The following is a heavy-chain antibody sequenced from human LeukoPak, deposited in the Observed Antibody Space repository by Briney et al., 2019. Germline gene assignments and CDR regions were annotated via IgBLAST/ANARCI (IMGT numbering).Heavy chain of an antibody. CDR1: GFSFSSHW. Sequence: PGGSLRLSCEGSGFSFSSHWMSWVRQAPGKGLEWVANIEPDGSETYYVDFVKGRFTISRDNAKNSLYLQMSSLRAEDTAVYYCARLYSTGWYGGPDYWGQGTLVAVSS. D-gene: IGHD6-19*01. CDR3: ARLYSTGWYGGPDY. CDR2: IEPDGSET. J-gene: IGHJ4*02. V-gene: IGHV3-7*01.